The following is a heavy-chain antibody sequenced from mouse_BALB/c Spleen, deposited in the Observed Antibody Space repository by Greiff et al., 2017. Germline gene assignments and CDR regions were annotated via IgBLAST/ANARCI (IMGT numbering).Heavy chain of an antibody. V-gene: IGHV5-6-2*01. J-gene: IGHJ4*01. Sequence: EVQRVESGGGLVKLGGSLKLSCAASGFTFSSYYMSWVRQTPEKRLELVAAINSNGGSTYYPDTVKGRFTISRDNAKNTLYLQMSSLKSEDTALYYCARHSTGKGAMDYWGQGTSVTVSS. D-gene: IGHD4-1*02. CDR2: INSNGGST. CDR3: ARHSTGKGAMDY. CDR1: GFTFSSYY.